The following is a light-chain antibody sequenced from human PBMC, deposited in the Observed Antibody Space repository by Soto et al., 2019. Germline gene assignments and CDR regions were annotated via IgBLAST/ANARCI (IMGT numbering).Light chain of an antibody. J-gene: IGKJ1*01. CDR1: QRISTN. V-gene: IGKV3D-15*01. CDR3: QQYFEWPPMT. Sequence: EIVMTQSPATLSVSPGESATLSCRASQRISTNLAWYQHKRGQAPRLLIYGASTRATGIPARFSGSGSETEFTLTITSLQSEDSGIYYCQQYFEWPPMTFGQGTKVEI. CDR2: GAS.